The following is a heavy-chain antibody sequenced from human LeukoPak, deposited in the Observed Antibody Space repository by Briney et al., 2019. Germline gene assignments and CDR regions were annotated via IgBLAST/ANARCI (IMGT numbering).Heavy chain of an antibody. CDR1: GGSISSYY. D-gene: IGHD5-12*01. J-gene: IGHJ4*02. V-gene: IGHV4-59*08. CDR2: IYYSGST. Sequence: SETLSLTCTVSGGSISSYYWSWIRQPPGKGLEWIGYIYYSGSTNYNPSLKSRVTISVDTSKNQFSLKLSSVTAADTAVYYCAKHYGGYADYWGQGTLVTVSS. CDR3: AKHYGGYADY.